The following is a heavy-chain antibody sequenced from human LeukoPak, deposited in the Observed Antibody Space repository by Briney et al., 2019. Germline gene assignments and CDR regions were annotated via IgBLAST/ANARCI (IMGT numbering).Heavy chain of an antibody. Sequence: ASVTVSCKASGYTFTSFGISWVRQAPGQGLEWMGWINAYNTNTKSAQRLQGRVTMTTDTSASTAYMELGSLRSDDTAVYYCATPDGTVTTCQYWGQGTLVTVSS. CDR1: GYTFTSFG. V-gene: IGHV1-18*01. CDR3: ATPDGTVTTCQY. J-gene: IGHJ4*02. D-gene: IGHD4-11*01. CDR2: INAYNTNT.